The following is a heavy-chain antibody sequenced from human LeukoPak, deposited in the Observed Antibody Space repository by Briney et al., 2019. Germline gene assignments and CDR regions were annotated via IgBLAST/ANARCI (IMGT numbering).Heavy chain of an antibody. V-gene: IGHV3-23*01. CDR1: GFTFSNYA. Sequence: PGGSLRLSCAASGFTFSNYAMNWVRQAPGKGLEWVSFISGSGTTTQYADSVKGRFTISSDNSKSTLYLQMNSLRAEDTAVYYCAKAQAIFGHNWFDPWGQGTLVTVSS. CDR3: AKAQAIFGHNWFDP. CDR2: ISGSGTTT. D-gene: IGHD2/OR15-2a*01. J-gene: IGHJ5*02.